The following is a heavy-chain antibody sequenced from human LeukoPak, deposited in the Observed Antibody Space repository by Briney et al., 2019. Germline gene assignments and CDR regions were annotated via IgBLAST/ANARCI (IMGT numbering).Heavy chain of an antibody. V-gene: IGHV3-7*01. CDR2: IKQDGSEK. CDR1: GFTFSSYA. Sequence: PGGSLRLSCAVSGFTFSSYAMSWVRQAPGTGLEWVANIKQDGSEKYYVDSVKGRFTISRDNAKNSLYLQMNSLRVEDTAVYYCARKTGDCWGQGTLVIVSS. CDR3: ARKTGDC. J-gene: IGHJ4*02. D-gene: IGHD1-14*01.